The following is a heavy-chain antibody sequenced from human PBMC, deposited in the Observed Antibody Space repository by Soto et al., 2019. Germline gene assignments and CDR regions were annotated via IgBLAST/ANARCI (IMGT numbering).Heavy chain of an antibody. V-gene: IGHV3-23*01. CDR3: AKNRGRATTSWHFDY. Sequence: EVQLLESGGDLVQPGRSLRLSCAASGFTFSGYAMSWVRQAPGKGLEWVSVIHGGGNSAYYADSVKGRFTISRDNSKNTLYLQMSSLRGEDTAVYYCAKNRGRATTSWHFDYWGQGTLVTVYS. D-gene: IGHD4-17*01. J-gene: IGHJ4*02. CDR2: IHGGGNSA. CDR1: GFTFSGYA.